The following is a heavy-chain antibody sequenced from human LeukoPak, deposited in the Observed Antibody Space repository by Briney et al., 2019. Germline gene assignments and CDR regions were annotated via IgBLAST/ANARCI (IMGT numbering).Heavy chain of an antibody. CDR3: AKAGYSSEYYFDY. Sequence: SETLSPTCTVSGDPFISRDWWSWVRQPPGKGLEWIGEIFHGGDTNYNPSLKSRVAMSVDRSKKQFSLNLRSVTAADTAVYYCAKAGYSSEYYFDYWGQGTLVTVSS. CDR1: GDPFISRDW. D-gene: IGHD6-19*01. CDR2: IFHGGDT. V-gene: IGHV4-4*02. J-gene: IGHJ4*02.